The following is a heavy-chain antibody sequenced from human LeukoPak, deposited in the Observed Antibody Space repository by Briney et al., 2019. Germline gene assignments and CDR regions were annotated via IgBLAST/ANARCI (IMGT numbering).Heavy chain of an antibody. V-gene: IGHV3-66*04. D-gene: IGHD3-22*01. J-gene: IGHJ4*02. CDR3: ARRHYDRTGYYYVD. CDR1: GFTVTSNY. Sequence: GGSLRLSCAASGFTVTSNYMSWVRQAPGKGLEWVSVIYSNGDTSYADSVKGRFTISRDSSKNTLYLQMSSLRAEDTAVYFCARRHYDRTGYYYVDWGQGTLVTVSS. CDR2: IYSNGDT.